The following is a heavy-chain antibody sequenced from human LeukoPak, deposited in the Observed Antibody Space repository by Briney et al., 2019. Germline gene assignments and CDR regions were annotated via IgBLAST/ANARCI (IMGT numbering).Heavy chain of an antibody. D-gene: IGHD6-19*01. CDR1: EFTFSSYG. CDR2: IRYDGSNK. V-gene: IGHV3-30*02. CDR3: AKDRWGAVASFDY. J-gene: IGHJ4*02. Sequence: GGSLRLSCVVSEFTFSSYGMHWVRQAPGKGLEWVSFIRYDGSNKYYSDSVKGRFTISRDNSKNTLYLQMNSLESEDTAVYYCAKDRWGAVASFDYWGQGTLVTVSS.